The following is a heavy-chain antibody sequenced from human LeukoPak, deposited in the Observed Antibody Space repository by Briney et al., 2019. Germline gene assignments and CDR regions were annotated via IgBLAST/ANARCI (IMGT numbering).Heavy chain of an antibody. V-gene: IGHV3-33*01. CDR1: GFTFSSYG. D-gene: IGHD6-13*01. CDR2: IWYDGSNK. J-gene: IGHJ6*03. CDR3: ARGRVAAAGSSNYMDV. Sequence: GGSLRLSCAASGFTFSSYGMHWVRQAPGKGLEWVAVIWYDGSNKYYADSVKGRFTISRDNSKNTLYLQMNSLRAADTAVYYCARGRVAAAGSSNYMDVWGKGTTVTVSS.